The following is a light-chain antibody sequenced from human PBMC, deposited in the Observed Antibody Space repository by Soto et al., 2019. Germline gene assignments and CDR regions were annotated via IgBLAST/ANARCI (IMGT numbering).Light chain of an antibody. CDR3: QQYGSSSWT. V-gene: IGKV3-20*01. J-gene: IGKJ1*01. CDR2: GTS. Sequence: EIVLTQSPGTLSLSPVERATLSCRASQSVSSSYLAWYQQKPGQAPRLLIYGTSSRATAIPDRFSGSGSGTDFTLTISRLEPEDFAVYYCQQYGSSSWTFGQGTKVHIK. CDR1: QSVSSSY.